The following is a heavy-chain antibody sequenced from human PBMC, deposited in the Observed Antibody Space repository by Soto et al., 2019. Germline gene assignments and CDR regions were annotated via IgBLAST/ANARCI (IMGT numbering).Heavy chain of an antibody. CDR2: IAPSDSYT. D-gene: IGHD4-17*01. CDR3: ARPAADTVTSPYYYGMDV. V-gene: IGHV5-10-1*01. CDR1: GYSFTSYW. Sequence: GESLKISCKGSGYSFTSYWISWVRQIPGKGLEWMGRIAPSDSYTNYSPSFQGHVTISADKSISTAYLQWSSRKATDTAMYYCARPAADTVTSPYYYGMDVWGQGTTVTVSS. J-gene: IGHJ6*02.